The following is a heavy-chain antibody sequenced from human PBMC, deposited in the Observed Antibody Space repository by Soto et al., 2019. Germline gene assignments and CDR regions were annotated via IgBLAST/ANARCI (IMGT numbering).Heavy chain of an antibody. D-gene: IGHD6-19*01. CDR3: ARVGMVGTVLGSWFDP. CDR2: IYTTGST. Sequence: KASETLSLTCTVSGGSISSYYWSWIRRPAGKGLEWIGRIYTTGSTNYNPSLKSRVTMSVDTSKNHFSLKLRSVTAADTAVYYCARVGMVGTVLGSWFDPWGQGALVTVSS. CDR1: GGSISSYY. V-gene: IGHV4-4*07. J-gene: IGHJ5*02.